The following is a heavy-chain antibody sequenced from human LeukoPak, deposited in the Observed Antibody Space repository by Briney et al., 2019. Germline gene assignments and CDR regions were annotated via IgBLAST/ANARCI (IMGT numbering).Heavy chain of an antibody. CDR3: ASREDCGGDCFKDY. Sequence: ASETLSLTCAVYGGSFSGYYWSWLRQPTGKGLEWIGEINHSGSTNYNPSLKSRVTISVDTSKNQFSLKLSSVTAADTAVYYCASREDCGGDCFKDYWGQGTLVTVSS. CDR1: GGSFSGYY. V-gene: IGHV4-34*01. D-gene: IGHD2-21*02. CDR2: INHSGST. J-gene: IGHJ4*02.